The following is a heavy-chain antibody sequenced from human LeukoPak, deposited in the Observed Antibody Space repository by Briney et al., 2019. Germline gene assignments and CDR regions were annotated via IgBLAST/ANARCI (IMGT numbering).Heavy chain of an antibody. CDR1: GGSIRSYY. CDR2: IYHSGST. J-gene: IGHJ4*02. CDR3: ARGSLGRAVMFFGY. Sequence: PSETLSLTCTVPGGSIRSYYWSWIRQPPGKGPEWIGYIYHSGSTNNNPSLKNRLTMSLDTSKNQFSLKLSSVTAADTAVYYCARGSLGRAVMFFGYWGQGTLVTVSS. D-gene: IGHD3-10*01. V-gene: IGHV4-59*01.